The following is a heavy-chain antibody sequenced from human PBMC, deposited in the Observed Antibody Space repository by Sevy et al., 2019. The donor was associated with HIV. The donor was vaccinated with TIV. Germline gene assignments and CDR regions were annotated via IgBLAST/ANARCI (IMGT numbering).Heavy chain of an antibody. Sequence: ASVKVSCKASGYTFTDYYIHWVRQAPGQGPEWMGWINPKSGGTNYAQTFHGRVTMTRDTSISTAYMELSRLRSDDTAVYYCARVVEPAGIDPYYYGVDVWGPGATVTVSS. D-gene: IGHD2-2*02. CDR3: ARVVEPAGIDPYYYGVDV. V-gene: IGHV1-2*02. CDR1: GYTFTDYY. J-gene: IGHJ6*02. CDR2: INPKSGGT.